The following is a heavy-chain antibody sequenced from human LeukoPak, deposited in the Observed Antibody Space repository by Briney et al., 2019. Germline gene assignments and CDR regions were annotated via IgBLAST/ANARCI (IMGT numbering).Heavy chain of an antibody. CDR3: ARESSSAGSSSFDY. D-gene: IGHD6-6*01. Sequence: GGSLRLSCAASGFSFSAYGVHWVRQAPGKGLEWVAVIWYDGSSKDYADSVKGRFTFSRDNSKNTLYLQMNSLRAEDTAVYYCARESSSAGSSSFDYWGQGTLVTVSS. CDR1: GFSFSAYG. V-gene: IGHV3-33*01. J-gene: IGHJ4*02. CDR2: IWYDGSSK.